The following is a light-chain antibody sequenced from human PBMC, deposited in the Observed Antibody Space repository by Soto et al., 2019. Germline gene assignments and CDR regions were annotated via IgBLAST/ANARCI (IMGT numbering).Light chain of an antibody. CDR1: QSISSW. CDR2: KAS. J-gene: IGKJ1*01. CDR3: QQYSSYSWT. Sequence: DIQMTQSPSTLSASVGDRVTITCRASQSISSWLAWYQQKPGKAPKLLIYKASSLESGVPSRFSDSGSGTEFTLTISSLQPDDFATYYCQQYSSYSWTFGQGTKVEIK. V-gene: IGKV1-5*03.